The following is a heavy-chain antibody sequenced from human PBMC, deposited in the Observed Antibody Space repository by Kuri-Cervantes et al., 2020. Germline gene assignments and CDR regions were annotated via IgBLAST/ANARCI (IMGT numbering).Heavy chain of an antibody. CDR1: GFTFSSYS. J-gene: IGHJ4*02. V-gene: IGHV3-21*01. D-gene: IGHD5-24*01. CDR3: ARVRRGRDGYNYPDY. Sequence: GGSLRLSCAASGFTFSSYSMNWVRQAPGKGLEWVSSISSSSSYIYYADSVKGRFTISRDNAKNSLYLQMNSLRAGDTAVYYCARVRRGRDGYNYPDYWGQGTLVTVSS. CDR2: ISSSSSYI.